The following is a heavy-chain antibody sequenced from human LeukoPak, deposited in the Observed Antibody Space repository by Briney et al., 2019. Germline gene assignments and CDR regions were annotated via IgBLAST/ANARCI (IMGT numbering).Heavy chain of an antibody. J-gene: IGHJ4*02. CDR2: IGGGDGRT. D-gene: IGHD3-22*01. V-gene: IGHV3-23*01. Sequence: GGTLRLSCAASGFSFTYGMSWVRQAPGKGLEWVSGIGGGDGRTYYADSLKGRFTISRDISKTTLYLQISGLTADDTAVYYCAKDSHSGFFDYWGQGTLVTVSS. CDR3: AKDSHSGFFDY. CDR1: GFSFTYG.